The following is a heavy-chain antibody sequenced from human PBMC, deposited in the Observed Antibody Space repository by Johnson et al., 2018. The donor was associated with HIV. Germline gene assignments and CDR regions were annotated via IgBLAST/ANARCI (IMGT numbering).Heavy chain of an antibody. CDR2: IRSKTDGGTT. V-gene: IGHV3-15*01. CDR1: GFTFNNAW. J-gene: IGHJ3*02. Sequence: VQLVESGGGLVKPGGSLRLSCAASGFTFNNAWMSWVRQAPGKGLEWLGRIRSKTDGGTTDYAAPVKGRFTISRDDSKNTLYLQMNSLKTEDTAVYYCALSYSLDAFDIWGQGTMVTVSS. CDR3: ALSYSLDAFDI. D-gene: IGHD2-21*01.